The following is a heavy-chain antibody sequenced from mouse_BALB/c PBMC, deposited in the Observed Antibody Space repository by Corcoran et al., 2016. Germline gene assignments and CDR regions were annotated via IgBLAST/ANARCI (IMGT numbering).Heavy chain of an antibody. CDR3: ARRDDGYAMDY. V-gene: IGHV1-26*01. CDR2: INPYNGAT. Sequence: EVQLQQSGPELVKPGASVKISCKASGYSFTGYYMNWVKQSHVKSLEWIGRINPYNGATSYNQNFKDKASLTVDKSSSTAYMELHSLTSEDSAVYYCARRDDGYAMDYGGQGTSVTVSS. J-gene: IGHJ4*01. D-gene: IGHD2-3*01. CDR1: GYSFTGYY.